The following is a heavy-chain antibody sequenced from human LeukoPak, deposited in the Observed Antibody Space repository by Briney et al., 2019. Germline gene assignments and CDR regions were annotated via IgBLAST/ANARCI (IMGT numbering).Heavy chain of an antibody. D-gene: IGHD3-22*01. J-gene: IGHJ4*02. CDR1: GFTFISYW. CDR2: IKQDGSEK. CDR3: ARSLGYYDY. V-gene: IGHV3-7*01. Sequence: GRSLRLSCTASGFTFISYWMSWVRQAPGKGLEWVASIKQDGSEKNYVDSVKGRFTISRDNAKNSLYLQMNSLRAEDTAVYYCARSLGYYDYWGQGTLVTVSS.